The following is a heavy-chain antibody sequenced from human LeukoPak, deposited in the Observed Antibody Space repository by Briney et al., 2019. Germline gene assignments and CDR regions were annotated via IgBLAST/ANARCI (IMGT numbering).Heavy chain of an antibody. CDR2: INPSGGST. Sequence: ASVKVSCKASGYTFTSYYMHWVRQAPGQGLEWMGIINPSGGSTSYAQKFQGRVTMTRDTSTSTVYMELSSLRSEDTAVYYCARGLQDIVVVPAAQFGLPPGYYYMDVWGKGTTVTVSS. J-gene: IGHJ6*03. CDR3: ARGLQDIVVVPAAQFGLPPGYYYMDV. D-gene: IGHD2-2*01. V-gene: IGHV1-46*01. CDR1: GYTFTSYY.